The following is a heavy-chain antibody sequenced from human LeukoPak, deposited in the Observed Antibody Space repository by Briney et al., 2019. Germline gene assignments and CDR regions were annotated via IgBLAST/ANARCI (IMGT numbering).Heavy chain of an antibody. D-gene: IGHD4-17*01. Sequence: SVKGRFTISRDNSKNTLYLQMNSLRAEDTAVYYCARNGEYLDYWGQGTLVTVSS. J-gene: IGHJ4*02. CDR3: ARNGEYLDY. V-gene: IGHV3-30*01.